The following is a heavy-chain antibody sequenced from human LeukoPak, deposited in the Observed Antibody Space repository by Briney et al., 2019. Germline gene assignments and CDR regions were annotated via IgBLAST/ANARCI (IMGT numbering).Heavy chain of an antibody. D-gene: IGHD2-15*01. J-gene: IGHJ4*02. CDR3: ARHSEIGYFDY. CDR1: GGTFSSYG. CDR2: IIPIFGTA. Sequence: SVKVSCKASGGTFSSYGISWVRQAPGQGLEWMGGIIPIFGTANYGQKFQGRVTSTADESTRTAYMELSSLRSEDTAVYYCARHSEIGYFDYWGQGTLVTVSS. V-gene: IGHV1-69*13.